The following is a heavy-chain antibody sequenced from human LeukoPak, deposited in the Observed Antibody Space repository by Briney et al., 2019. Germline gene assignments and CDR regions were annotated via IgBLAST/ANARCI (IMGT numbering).Heavy chain of an antibody. CDR1: GFTFSSYE. Sequence: GGSLRLSCAASGFTFSSYEMNWVLQAPGKGLEWVSAISGSGGSTYYADSVKGRFTISRDNSKNTLYLQMNSLRAEDTAVYYCAKDYYDSSGYYYTRSGGIDYWGQGTLVTVSS. V-gene: IGHV3-23*01. CDR2: ISGSGGST. CDR3: AKDYYDSSGYYYTRSGGIDY. D-gene: IGHD3-22*01. J-gene: IGHJ4*02.